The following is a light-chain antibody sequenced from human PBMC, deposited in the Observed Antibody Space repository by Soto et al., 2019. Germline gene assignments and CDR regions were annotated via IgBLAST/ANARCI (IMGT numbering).Light chain of an antibody. J-gene: IGKJ1*01. CDR1: QSIGIH. CDR2: EGS. CDR3: QQYNDWPRT. V-gene: IGKV3-15*01. Sequence: EIVMTQSPATLSVNPGERATLSCRASQSIGIHLAWYQQKPGQAPSLLIYEGSTRATGVPARFSGSGSGTDFTLTISSLQSADFAVYSCQQYNDWPRTFGQGTRWIS.